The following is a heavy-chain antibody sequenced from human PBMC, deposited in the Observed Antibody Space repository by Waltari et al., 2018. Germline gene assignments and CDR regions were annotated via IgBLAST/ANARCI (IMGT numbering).Heavy chain of an antibody. Sequence: QVQLQESGPGLVKPSQTLSLICTVSGGSIISGDYYWSWIRQPPGKGLEWIGYIYHSGSTPYNPALKSRVTISVDTSKNQFSLRLTSVTAADTAVYYCARRGQTTVSYYFDYWGQGTLVTVSS. V-gene: IGHV4-30-4*08. D-gene: IGHD4-4*01. CDR1: GGSIISGDYY. J-gene: IGHJ4*02. CDR2: IYHSGST. CDR3: ARRGQTTVSYYFDY.